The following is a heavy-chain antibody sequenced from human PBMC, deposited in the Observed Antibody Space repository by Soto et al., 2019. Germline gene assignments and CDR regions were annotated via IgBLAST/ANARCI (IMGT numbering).Heavy chain of an antibody. J-gene: IGHJ6*02. Sequence: GESLKISCKGSGYSFTSYWISWVRQMPGKVLEWMGRIDPSDSYTNYSPSFQGHVTISADKSISTAYLQWSSLKASDTAMYYCARHRYCSGGSCYGYYYGMDVWGQGTTVTVSS. V-gene: IGHV5-10-1*01. CDR1: GYSFTSYW. CDR2: IDPSDSYT. CDR3: ARHRYCSGGSCYGYYYGMDV. D-gene: IGHD2-15*01.